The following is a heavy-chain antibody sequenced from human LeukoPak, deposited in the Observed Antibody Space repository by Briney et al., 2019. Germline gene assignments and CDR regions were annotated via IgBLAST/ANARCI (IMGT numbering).Heavy chain of an antibody. CDR3: ARGSFGYCSSTSCYGGIRWFDP. J-gene: IGHJ5*02. CDR2: IYYSGST. D-gene: IGHD2-2*03. V-gene: IGHV4-59*01. Sequence: PSETLSLTCTVSGGSISSYYWSWIRQPPGKGLEWIGYIYYSGSTNYSPSLKSRVTISVDTSKNQFSLKLSSVTAADTAVYYCARGSFGYCSSTSCYGGIRWFDPWGQGTLVTVSS. CDR1: GGSISSYY.